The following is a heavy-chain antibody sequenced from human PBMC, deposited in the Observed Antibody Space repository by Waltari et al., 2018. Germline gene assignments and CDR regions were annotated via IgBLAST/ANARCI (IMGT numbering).Heavy chain of an antibody. V-gene: IGHV4-30-4*08. J-gene: IGHJ4*02. D-gene: IGHD6-13*01. CDR3: ARSGSAAAGTTYFDY. CDR1: GGSISSGDYY. CDR2: IYYSGST. Sequence: QVQLQESGPGLVKPSQTLSLTCTVHGGSISSGDYYWSWIRQPPGKGLEWIGYIYYSGSTYYNPSLKSRVTISVDTSKNQFSLKLSSVTAADTAVYYCARSGSAAAGTTYFDYWGQGTLVTVSS.